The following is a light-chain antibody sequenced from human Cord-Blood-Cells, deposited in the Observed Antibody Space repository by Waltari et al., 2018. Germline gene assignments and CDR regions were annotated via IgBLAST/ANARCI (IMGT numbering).Light chain of an antibody. J-gene: IGLJ1*01. V-gene: IGLV2-14*01. CDR1: SSDVGGYNY. Sequence: QSALTQPASVSGSPGQSITISCTGTSSDVGGYNYVSWYQQHPGKAPKRMIYDVSQRPSGVFYRFPGPKSGNPASLTLCGPQAEDEADYCWSSYASSSTFVFGTGTKVTV. CDR2: DVS. CDR3: SSYASSSTFV.